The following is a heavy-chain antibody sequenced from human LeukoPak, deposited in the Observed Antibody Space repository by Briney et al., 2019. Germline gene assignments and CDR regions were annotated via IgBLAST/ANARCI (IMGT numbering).Heavy chain of an antibody. D-gene: IGHD5-18*01. CDR3: ARVTRGYTYGLLDY. Sequence: GGSLRLSCAASGFTFSSYGMNWVRQAPGKGLEWVSSISSSSSYIYFADSLKGRFTISRDNAKNSLYLQMNSLRAEDTAVYYCARVTRGYTYGLLDYWGQGALVTVSS. V-gene: IGHV3-21*01. CDR2: ISSSSSYI. J-gene: IGHJ4*02. CDR1: GFTFSSYG.